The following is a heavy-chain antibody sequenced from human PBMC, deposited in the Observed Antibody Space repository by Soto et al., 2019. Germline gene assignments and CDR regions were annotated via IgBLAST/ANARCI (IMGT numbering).Heavy chain of an antibody. CDR2: INHSGST. CDR3: AREGSSYYGHFDY. J-gene: IGHJ4*02. D-gene: IGHD6-6*01. Sequence: TSETLSLTCAVYGGSFSGYYWSWIRQPPGKGLEWIGEINHSGSTNYNPSLKSRVTISLDTSKNQFSLQLGSVTAADTAVYYCAREGSSYYGHFDYWRQGTLVTVSS. CDR1: GGSFSGYY. V-gene: IGHV4-34*01.